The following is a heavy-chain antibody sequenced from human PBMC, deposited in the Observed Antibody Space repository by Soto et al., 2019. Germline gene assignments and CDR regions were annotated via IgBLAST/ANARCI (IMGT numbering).Heavy chain of an antibody. J-gene: IGHJ4*02. CDR2: IYYDGSGK. Sequence: QVQLVESGGGVVQPGRSLGLSCAASGFTFSNYGMHWFRQARGKGLEWVAVIYYDGSGKYYADSVKGRFTISRDNSKNTLYLQMNTLRAEDTAVYYCARDIRSTYFDYWGQGTLVTVSS. CDR3: ARDIRSTYFDY. V-gene: IGHV3-33*01. D-gene: IGHD2-21*01. CDR1: GFTFSNYG.